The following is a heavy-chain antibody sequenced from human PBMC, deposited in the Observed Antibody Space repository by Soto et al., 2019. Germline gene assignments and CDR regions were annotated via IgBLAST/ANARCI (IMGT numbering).Heavy chain of an antibody. V-gene: IGHV1-8*01. CDR1: GYTFTSYD. J-gene: IGHJ6*02. Sequence: GASVKVSCKASGYTFTSYDINWVRQATGQGLEWMGWMNPNSGNTGYAQKFQGRVTMTRNTSISTAYMELSSLRSEDTAVYYCARWRRSYYHYGMDVWGQGTTVTVSS. CDR2: MNPNSGNT. D-gene: IGHD3-3*01. CDR3: ARWRRSYYHYGMDV.